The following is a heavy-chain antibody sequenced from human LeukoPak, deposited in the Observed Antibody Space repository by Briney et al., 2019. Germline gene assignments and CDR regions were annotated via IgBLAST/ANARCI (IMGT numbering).Heavy chain of an antibody. Sequence: GTSVSLSCAASGFTFSAYAMHWVRQAPGKGLEWVAVISTDGSNKYYADSVKGRFTISRDNPKSTLYLQMNSLRVEDTAVYSCARGRGSGGGNYIDYWGQGTRVTVSS. D-gene: IGHD2-15*01. CDR3: ARGRGSGGGNYIDY. J-gene: IGHJ4*02. CDR1: GFTFSAYA. V-gene: IGHV3-30-3*01. CDR2: ISTDGSNK.